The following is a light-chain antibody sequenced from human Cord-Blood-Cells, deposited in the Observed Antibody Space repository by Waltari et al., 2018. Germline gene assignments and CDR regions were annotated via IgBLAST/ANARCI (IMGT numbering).Light chain of an antibody. V-gene: IGKV3-20*01. CDR1: QSVSSSY. Sequence: EIVLTQSPGPLSLSPGERATLSCRASQSVSSSYLAWYQQKPGQAPRLLIYGASSRATGIPDRFSGSGSGTDFTLTISRLEPEDFAVYYCQQYGSSPGIFTFGPGTKVDIK. J-gene: IGKJ3*01. CDR3: QQYGSSPGIFT. CDR2: GAS.